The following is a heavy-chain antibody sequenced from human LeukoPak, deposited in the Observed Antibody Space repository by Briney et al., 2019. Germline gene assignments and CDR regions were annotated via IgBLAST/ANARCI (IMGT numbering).Heavy chain of an antibody. CDR3: ARSHYYDFWSDYYYYYYMDV. Sequence: GGSLRLSCAASGFTFDDYGVSWVRQAPGKGLEWVSGINWNGGSTGYADSVKGRFTNSRDNAKNSLYLQMNSLRAEDTALYYCARSHYYDFWSDYYYYYYMDVWGKGTTVTVSS. CDR2: INWNGGST. CDR1: GFTFDDYG. D-gene: IGHD3-3*01. V-gene: IGHV3-20*04. J-gene: IGHJ6*03.